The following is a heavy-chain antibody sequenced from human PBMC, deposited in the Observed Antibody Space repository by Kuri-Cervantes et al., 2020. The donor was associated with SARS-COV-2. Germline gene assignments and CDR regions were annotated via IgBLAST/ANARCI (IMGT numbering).Heavy chain of an antibody. V-gene: IGHV3-23*01. CDR1: GFTFSHYA. CDR2: ITISGLST. CDR3: ARSTPFRRLVVISQEGAFDI. Sequence: GESLKISCGASGFTFSHYAMSWFRLAPGKGLEWFSTITISGLSTHYADSVKGRFTISRDNSKNTVYLQMNSLRADDTAVYYCARSTPFRRLVVISQEGAFDIWGQGTMVTVSS. J-gene: IGHJ3*02. D-gene: IGHD3-22*01.